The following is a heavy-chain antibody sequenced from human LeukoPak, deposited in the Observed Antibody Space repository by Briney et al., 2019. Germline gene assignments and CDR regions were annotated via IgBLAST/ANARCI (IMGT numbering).Heavy chain of an antibody. Sequence: GASLKISCKGSGYSFTNYWIGWVRQMPGKGLEWMGTIYPGDSDTRYSPSFQGQVTISADKSISTAYLQWSSLKASDTAMYYCARRRYCSSGSCEDFDYWGQGTLVTVSS. CDR3: ARRRYCSSGSCEDFDY. V-gene: IGHV5-51*01. D-gene: IGHD2-15*01. CDR2: IYPGDSDT. J-gene: IGHJ4*02. CDR1: GYSFTNYW.